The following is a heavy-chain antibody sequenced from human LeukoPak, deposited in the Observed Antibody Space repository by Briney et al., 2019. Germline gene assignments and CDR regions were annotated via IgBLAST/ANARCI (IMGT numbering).Heavy chain of an antibody. CDR2: ITGDGGST. V-gene: IGHV3-43*02. D-gene: IGHD5-24*01. CDR3: AKAGRYGYAWYFDY. Sequence: PGGSLRLSCAASGLTVRTNSMSWVRQAPGRGLQWVSVITGDGGSTYYADSVKGRFTISRDNSKNSLYLQMNSLTTEDAALYYCAKAGRYGYAWYFDYWGQGTLVTVSS. J-gene: IGHJ4*02. CDR1: GLTVRTNS.